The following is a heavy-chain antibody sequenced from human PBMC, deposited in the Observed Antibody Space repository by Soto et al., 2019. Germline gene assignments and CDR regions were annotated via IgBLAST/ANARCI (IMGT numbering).Heavy chain of an antibody. V-gene: IGHV4-59*08. CDR3: ARTSSSWPSYYYYYYMDV. CDR2: IYYSGST. J-gene: IGHJ6*03. Sequence: SETLSLTCTVSGGSISSYYWSWIRQPPGKGLEWIGYIYYSGSTNYNPSLKSRVTISVDTSKNQFSLKLSSVTAADTAVYYCARTSSSWPSYYYYYYMDVWGKGTKVTVSS. D-gene: IGHD6-13*01. CDR1: GGSISSYY.